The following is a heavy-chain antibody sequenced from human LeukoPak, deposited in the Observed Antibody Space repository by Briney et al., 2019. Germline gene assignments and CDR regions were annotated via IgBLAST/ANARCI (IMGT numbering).Heavy chain of an antibody. CDR3: ARGQPYGQYYYYGMDV. J-gene: IGHJ6*02. CDR2: INTNTGNP. Sequence: ASVKVSCKASGYTFTSYAMNWVRQAPGQGLEWMGWINTNTGNPTYARGFTGRFVFSLDTSVSTAYLQISSLKAEDTAVYYCARGQPYGQYYYYGMDVWGQGTTVTVSS. D-gene: IGHD3-10*01. CDR1: GYTFTSYA. V-gene: IGHV7-4-1*02.